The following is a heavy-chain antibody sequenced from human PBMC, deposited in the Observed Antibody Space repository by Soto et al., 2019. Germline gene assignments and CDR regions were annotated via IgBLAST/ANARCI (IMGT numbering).Heavy chain of an antibody. Sequence: SVKVSCKASGGTFSSYTISWVRQAPGQGLEWMGRIIPILGIANYAQKFQGRVTITADKSTSTAYMELSSLRSEDTAVYYCAREDSSGYYYYYYGMDVWGQGTTVTVSS. CDR1: GGTFSSYT. CDR2: IIPILGIA. J-gene: IGHJ6*02. D-gene: IGHD3-22*01. V-gene: IGHV1-69*04. CDR3: AREDSSGYYYYYYGMDV.